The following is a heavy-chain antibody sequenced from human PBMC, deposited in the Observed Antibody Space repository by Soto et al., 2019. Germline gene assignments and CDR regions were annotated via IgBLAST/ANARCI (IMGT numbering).Heavy chain of an antibody. D-gene: IGHD3-10*01. CDR2: IYYSGST. V-gene: IGHV4-39*07. J-gene: IGHJ4*02. CDR1: GGSISSSSYY. Sequence: PSETLSLTCTVSGGSISSSSYYWGWIRQPPGKGLEWIGSIYYSGSTYYNPSLKSRVTISVDTSKNQFSLKASDTAIYYCARLPQFLWFGALTSRAYYFNYWGPGTLVTVSS. CDR3: ARLPQFLWFGALTSRAYYFNY.